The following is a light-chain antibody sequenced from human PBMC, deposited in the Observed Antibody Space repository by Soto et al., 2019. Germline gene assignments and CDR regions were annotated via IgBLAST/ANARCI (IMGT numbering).Light chain of an antibody. V-gene: IGKV3-20*01. CDR1: QSVTNSF. CDR3: QQYVSSPWA. CDR2: GAS. J-gene: IGKJ1*01. Sequence: EIVLAQSPCTLSLSPGERATLSCRASQSVTNSFLAWYQQKPAQAPRLLIYGASRRTTGIPDRFTGSGSGTEFTNTSSILEPEDFAVYYCQQYVSSPWAFGKGTKVEI.